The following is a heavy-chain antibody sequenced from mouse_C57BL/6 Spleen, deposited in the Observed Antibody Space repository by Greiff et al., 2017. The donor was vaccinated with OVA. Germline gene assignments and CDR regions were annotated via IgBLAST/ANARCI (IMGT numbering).Heavy chain of an antibody. V-gene: IGHV1-80*01. CDR3: ARHYDVRGYAMDY. CDR1: GYAFSSYW. D-gene: IGHD2-4*01. CDR2: IYPGDGDT. Sequence: QVQLQQSGAELVKPGASVKISCKASGYAFSSYWMNWVKQRPGKGLEWIGQIYPGDGDTNYNGKFKGKATLTADKSSSTAYMQLSSLTSEDSAVYFCARHYDVRGYAMDYWGQGTSVTVSS. J-gene: IGHJ4*01.